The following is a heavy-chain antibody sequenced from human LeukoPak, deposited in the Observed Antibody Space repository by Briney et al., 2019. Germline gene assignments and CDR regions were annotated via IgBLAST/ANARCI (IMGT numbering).Heavy chain of an antibody. D-gene: IGHD1-26*01. CDR1: GGTFSSYA. V-gene: IGHV1-69*04. CDR2: IIPILGIA. Sequence: SVKVSCKASGGTFSSYAISWVRQAPGQGLEWMGRIIPILGIANYAQKFQGRVTITADKSTSTAYMELSSLRSEDTAVYYCARIPRVVGALYYFDYWGQGTLVTVSS. CDR3: ARIPRVVGALYYFDY. J-gene: IGHJ4*02.